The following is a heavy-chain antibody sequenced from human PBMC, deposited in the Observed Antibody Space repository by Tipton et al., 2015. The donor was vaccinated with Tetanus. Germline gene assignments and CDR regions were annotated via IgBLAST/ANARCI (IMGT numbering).Heavy chain of an antibody. V-gene: IGHV4-59*02. CDR2: VYCTGDT. J-gene: IGHJ1*01. CDR3: AGVTAQRTELYFEH. D-gene: IGHD2-8*02. CDR1: GDSVSGYY. Sequence: TLSLTCSVSGDSVSGYYWSWIRQPPGKGLEWVGYVYCTGDTNCNPSLKSRVTISMDRSENQISLKMTSVTAADTAVYYCAGVTAQRTELYFEHWGQGTQVTVSS.